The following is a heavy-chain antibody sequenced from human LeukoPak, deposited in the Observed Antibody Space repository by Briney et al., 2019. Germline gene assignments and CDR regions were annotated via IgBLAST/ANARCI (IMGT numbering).Heavy chain of an antibody. V-gene: IGHV1-18*01. CDR3: ARDNLSVGATNYFDY. Sequence: GASVKVSCKASGYTFTSYGISWVRQAPGQGLEWMGWISAYNGNTNYAQKLQGRVTMTTDTSTSTAYMELRSLRSDDTAVYYCARDNLSVGATNYFDYWGQGTLVTVSS. D-gene: IGHD1-26*01. CDR1: GYTFTSYG. J-gene: IGHJ4*02. CDR2: ISAYNGNT.